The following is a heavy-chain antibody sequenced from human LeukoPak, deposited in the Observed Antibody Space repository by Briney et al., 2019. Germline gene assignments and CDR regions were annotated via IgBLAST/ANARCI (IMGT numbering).Heavy chain of an antibody. CDR2: VFNNGGT. CDR3: VASYGGYVLDY. J-gene: IGHJ4*02. CDR1: GGSLGRYH. D-gene: IGHD5-12*01. Sequence: SETLSLTCGVSGGSLGRYHGSWVRPPSGKGRGWVGIVFNNGGTKKNPSLKSRVAISVDTSKNPFALKLSSVTAADTAVYYCVASYGGYVLDYWGQGALVIVSS. V-gene: IGHV4-59*01.